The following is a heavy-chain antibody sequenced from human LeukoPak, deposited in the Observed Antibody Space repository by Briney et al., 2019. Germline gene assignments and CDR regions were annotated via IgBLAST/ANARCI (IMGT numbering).Heavy chain of an antibody. D-gene: IGHD1-26*01. J-gene: IGHJ4*02. CDR3: AGVVGATQPIHFDY. Sequence: SETLSLTCTVSGVSIISTSYYWGWIRQPPGKGLEWIGSIYYVGSAYYNPSLKSRVTIFVDTSKNQFSLKLSSVTAADTAVYYCAGVVGATQPIHFDYWGQGTLVTVSS. CDR2: IYYVGSA. CDR1: GVSIISTSYY. V-gene: IGHV4-39*01.